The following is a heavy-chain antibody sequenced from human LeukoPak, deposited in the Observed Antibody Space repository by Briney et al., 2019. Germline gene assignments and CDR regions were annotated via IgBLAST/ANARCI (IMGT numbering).Heavy chain of an antibody. Sequence: SQTLSLTCSVSDGSINSYYWSWIRQHPGKGLEWIGYIYYSGSTYYNPSLKSRVTISVDTSKNQFSLKLSSVTAADTAVYYCARAGRDGYNFGGNYFDYWGQGTLVTVSS. CDR2: IYYSGST. J-gene: IGHJ4*02. V-gene: IGHV4-31*03. CDR3: ARAGRDGYNFGGNYFDY. CDR1: DGSINSYY. D-gene: IGHD5-24*01.